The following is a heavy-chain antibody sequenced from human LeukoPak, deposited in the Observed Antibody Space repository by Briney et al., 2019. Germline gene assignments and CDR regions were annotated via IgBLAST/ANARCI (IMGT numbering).Heavy chain of an antibody. Sequence: ASVKVSCKASGGTFSSYAISWVRQAPGQGLEWMGRIIPILGIANYAQKSQGRVTITADKSTSTAYMELSSLRSEDTAVYYCARAGRGGSYAFDYWGQGTLVTVSS. J-gene: IGHJ4*02. D-gene: IGHD1-26*01. CDR2: IIPILGIA. CDR3: ARAGRGGSYAFDY. CDR1: GGTFSSYA. V-gene: IGHV1-69*04.